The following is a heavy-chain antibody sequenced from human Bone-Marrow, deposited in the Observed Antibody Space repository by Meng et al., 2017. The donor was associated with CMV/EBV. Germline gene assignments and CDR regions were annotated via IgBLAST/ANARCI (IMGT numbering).Heavy chain of an antibody. V-gene: IGHV3-30*04. J-gene: IGHJ5*02. CDR1: GFTFSTYA. CDR3: ARDRIVVVPAATNWFDP. CDR2: ISNDGSNE. Sequence: GESLKISCAASGFTFSTYALHWVRQAPGKGLEWVAVISNDGSNEYYADSVKGRFTISRDDAKNTLYLQMNSLRAEDTAVYYCARDRIVVVPAATNWFDPWGQGTLVTVSS. D-gene: IGHD2-2*01.